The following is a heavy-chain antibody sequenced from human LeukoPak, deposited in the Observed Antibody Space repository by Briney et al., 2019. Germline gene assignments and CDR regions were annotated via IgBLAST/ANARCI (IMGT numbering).Heavy chain of an antibody. J-gene: IGHJ6*02. CDR1: GYTFTSYD. CDR2: MNPNSGNT. D-gene: IGHD6-13*01. CDR3: ARGAAAGLHYYYYGMDV. Sequence: GASVEVSCKASGYTFTSYDINWVRQATGQGLEWMGWMNPNSGNTGYAQKFQGRVTMTRNTSISTAYMELSSLRSEDTAVYYCARGAAAGLHYYYYGMDVWGQGTTVTVSS. V-gene: IGHV1-8*01.